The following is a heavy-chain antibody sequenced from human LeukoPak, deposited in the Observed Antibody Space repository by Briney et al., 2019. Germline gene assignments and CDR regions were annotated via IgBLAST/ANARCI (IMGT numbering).Heavy chain of an antibody. CDR3: ARDSYYYDY. V-gene: IGHV3-7*01. Sequence: PGGSLRLSCAASGFTFSSYAMHWVRQAPGKGLEWVANIKQDGSEKYYVDSVKGRFTISRDNAKNSLYLQMNSLRAEDTAVYYCARDSYYYDYWGQGTLVTVSS. CDR2: IKQDGSEK. CDR1: GFTFSSYA. J-gene: IGHJ4*02.